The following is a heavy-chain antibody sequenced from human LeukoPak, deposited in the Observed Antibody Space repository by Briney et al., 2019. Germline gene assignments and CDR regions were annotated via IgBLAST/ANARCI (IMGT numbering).Heavy chain of an antibody. CDR2: VSSSGANT. J-gene: IGHJ4*02. D-gene: IGHD2-21*01. CDR3: AKDIQGSY. V-gene: IGHV3-23*01. Sequence: GGSLRLSCAASGFSFNSAAMTWVRQAPGKGLEWVSLVSSSGANTYYADSVKGRFTISRDNSKNTVYLQMNSLRAEDKAIYYCAKDIQGSYWGQGTLVTVSS. CDR1: GFSFNSAA.